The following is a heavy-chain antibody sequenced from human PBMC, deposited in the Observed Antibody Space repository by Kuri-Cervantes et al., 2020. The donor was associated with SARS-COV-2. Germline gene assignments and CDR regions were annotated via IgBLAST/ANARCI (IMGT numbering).Heavy chain of an antibody. CDR3: SRGRGIQWDAFDI. D-gene: IGHD5-12*01. CDR2: INPNSGGT. Sequence: GGSLRLSCKASGYTFTGYYMHWVRQAPGQGLGWMGWINPNSGGTNYAQKFQGRVTMTRDTSISTAYMELSRLRSDDTAVYYCSRGRGIQWDAFDIWGQGTMVTVSS. CDR1: GYTFTGYY. V-gene: IGHV1-2*02. J-gene: IGHJ3*02.